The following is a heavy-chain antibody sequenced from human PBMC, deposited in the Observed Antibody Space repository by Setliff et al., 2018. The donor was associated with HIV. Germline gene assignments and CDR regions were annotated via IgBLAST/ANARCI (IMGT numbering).Heavy chain of an antibody. CDR2: IIPILEKT. V-gene: IGHV1-69*10. Sequence: GASVKVSCKASGGTFSSFAISWVRQAPGQGLEWLGGIIPILEKTNYAQKFQGRVTMTTDRSTKTAYLDLGSLRPDDTAVYYCTRDRPDYDFWSGYTFDIWGRGTLVTVSS. D-gene: IGHD3-3*01. CDR3: TRDRPDYDFWSGYTFDI. J-gene: IGHJ4*02. CDR1: GGTFSSFA.